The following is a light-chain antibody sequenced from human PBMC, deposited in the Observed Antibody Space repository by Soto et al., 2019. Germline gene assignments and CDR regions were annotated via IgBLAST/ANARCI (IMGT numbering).Light chain of an antibody. CDR2: EVS. J-gene: IGLJ1*01. Sequence: QSVLTQPSSVSGSPLQSITISCTGTNIDVGGYNCVSWYQQHPGKAPKLMIYEVSNRPSGISNRFSGSKSGNTASLTISGLQAEDEADYFCSSYTSSSTDVFGSGTKVTVL. CDR1: NIDVGGYNC. V-gene: IGLV2-14*01. CDR3: SSYTSSSTDV.